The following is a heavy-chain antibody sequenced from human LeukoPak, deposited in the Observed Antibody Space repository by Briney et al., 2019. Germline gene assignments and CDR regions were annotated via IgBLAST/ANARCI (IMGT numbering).Heavy chain of an antibody. J-gene: IGHJ3*02. CDR2: IYSSGST. V-gene: IGHV4-4*07. D-gene: IGHD3-22*01. CDR1: AGSISSYS. CDR3: ARQAYDTGYDAFDI. Sequence: SETLSLTCSVSAGSISSYSWSWIRQPAGKGLEWIGRIYSSGSTNYNPSLKSRVTMSVDASKNHFSLKLTSVTAADTAIYYCARQAYDTGYDAFDIWGQGTMVTVSS.